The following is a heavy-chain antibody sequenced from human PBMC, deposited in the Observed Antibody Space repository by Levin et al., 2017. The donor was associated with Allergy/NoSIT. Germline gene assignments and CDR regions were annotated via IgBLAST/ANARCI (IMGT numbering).Heavy chain of an antibody. J-gene: IGHJ4*02. CDR1: GFTFSNYD. D-gene: IGHD4-17*01. Sequence: QAGESLKISCAASGFTFSNYDFHWVRQATGRGLEWVSAIDSTGDKYYAASVKGRFTISRENAQNSVYLQMNSLTAGDTAVYYCAREFPPSSEGDYALGYWGQGTLVTVSS. V-gene: IGHV3-13*04. CDR2: IDSTGDK. CDR3: AREFPPSSEGDYALGY.